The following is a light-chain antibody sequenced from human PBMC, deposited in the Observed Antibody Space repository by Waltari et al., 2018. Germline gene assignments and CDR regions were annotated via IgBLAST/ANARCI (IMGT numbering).Light chain of an antibody. Sequence: EIVLTQSPGSLSSSPGERVTLSCRASQSVSRALAWYQQKPGQATRLLIFGASNRATGMPDRFSGSGSETDFSLTISRLEPEDFAVYYCQHYVRLPATFGRGTKVEIK. CDR3: QHYVRLPAT. V-gene: IGKV3-20*01. CDR1: QSVSRA. J-gene: IGKJ1*01. CDR2: GAS.